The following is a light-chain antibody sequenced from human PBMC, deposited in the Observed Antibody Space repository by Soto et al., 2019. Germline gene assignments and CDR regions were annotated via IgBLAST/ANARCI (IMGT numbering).Light chain of an antibody. CDR1: QSFSRSF. V-gene: IGKV3-20*01. CDR2: GAS. J-gene: IGKJ5*01. CDR3: QQYASSPIT. Sequence: EIVLTQSPGTLSLSPGERATLSCRASQSFSRSFLAWYQQRPGQAPRLLLYGASTRATGIPDRFSGSGSGTDFTLSITRLEPEDFAAYYCQQYASSPITFGQGTRLEIK.